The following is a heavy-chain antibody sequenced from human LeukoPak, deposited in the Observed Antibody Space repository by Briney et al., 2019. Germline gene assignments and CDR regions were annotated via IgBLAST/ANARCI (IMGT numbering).Heavy chain of an antibody. V-gene: IGHV3-23*01. CDR1: GVTFSGYS. CDR2: ISGSGGST. Sequence: GGSLRLSCAASGVTFSGYSMSWVRQAPGKGLEWVSGISGSGGSTYYADSAKGRITISRDNSKTALYPQMNSPRAEDTAVFYCATTSAMSCSSSSCYSDYWGQGTLVTVSS. D-gene: IGHD2-2*01. CDR3: ATTSAMSCSSSSCYSDY. J-gene: IGHJ4*02.